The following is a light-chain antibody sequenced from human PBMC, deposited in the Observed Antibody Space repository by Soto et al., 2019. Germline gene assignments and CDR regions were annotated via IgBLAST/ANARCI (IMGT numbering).Light chain of an antibody. J-gene: IGKJ1*01. CDR3: QQSYSSPWT. Sequence: DIQVTQSPSSLSASVRDRVTITCRASQNIINHLNWYQQKPGRAPKILIYAAPNLQSGVPSRFSGGGSGTDFTLTITSLQPEDFATYYCQQSYSSPWTFGQGTKVDIK. V-gene: IGKV1-39*01. CDR1: QNIINH. CDR2: AAP.